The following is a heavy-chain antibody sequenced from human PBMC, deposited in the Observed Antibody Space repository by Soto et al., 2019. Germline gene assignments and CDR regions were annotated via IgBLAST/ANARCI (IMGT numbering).Heavy chain of an antibody. CDR3: ARLAGHSNAQHWLYGMDV. J-gene: IGHJ6*02. CDR2: IIPILGIA. CDR1: GGTFSSYT. V-gene: IGHV1-69*02. Sequence: QVQLVQSGAEVKKPGSSVKVSCKASGGTFSSYTISWVRQAPGQGLEWMGRIIPILGIANYAQKVQGRVTITADKSTSTAYRELSSLRSEDTAVYYCARLAGHSNAQHWLYGMDVWGQGTTVTVSS. D-gene: IGHD6-19*01.